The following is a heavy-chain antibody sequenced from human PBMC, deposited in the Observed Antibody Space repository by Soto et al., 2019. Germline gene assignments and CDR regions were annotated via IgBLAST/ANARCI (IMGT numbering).Heavy chain of an antibody. Sequence: GGSLRLSCAASGFTFSDYYMSWIRQAPGKGLEWVSYISTSGSTIYYADSVKGRFTISRDNAKNSLYLQMNSLRAEDTAVYYCALISNHKYYYYGMDVLGQWPTGTAP. D-gene: IGHD3-16*01. CDR1: GFTFSDYY. J-gene: IGHJ6*02. CDR2: ISTSGSTI. CDR3: ALISNHKYYYYGMDV. V-gene: IGHV3-11*01.